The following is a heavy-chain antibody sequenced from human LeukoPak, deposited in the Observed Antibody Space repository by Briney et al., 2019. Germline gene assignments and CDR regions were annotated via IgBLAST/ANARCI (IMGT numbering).Heavy chain of an antibody. CDR1: GGSISSSSYY. D-gene: IGHD3-22*01. CDR2: IYYSGST. CDR3: ARGDLYYYDSSGHSDAFDI. V-gene: IGHV4-39*07. Sequence: SETLSLTCTVSGGSISSSSYYWGWIRQPPGKGLEWIGSIYYSGSTYYNPSLKSRVTISVDTSKNQFSLKLSSVTAADTAVYYCARGDLYYYDSSGHSDAFDIWGQGTMVTVSS. J-gene: IGHJ3*02.